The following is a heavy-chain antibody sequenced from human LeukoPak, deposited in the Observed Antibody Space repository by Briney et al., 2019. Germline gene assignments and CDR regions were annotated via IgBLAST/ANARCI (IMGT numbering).Heavy chain of an antibody. CDR1: GGSFSGYY. Sequence: SETLSLTCAVYGGSFSGYYWSWIRQPLGKGLEWIGEINHSGSTNYNPSLKSRVTISVDTSKNQFSLKLSSVTAADTAVYYCARGPRGSAIAVSTFSNFDYWGQGTLVTVSS. CDR2: INHSGST. D-gene: IGHD2-15*01. CDR3: ARGPRGSAIAVSTFSNFDY. V-gene: IGHV4-34*01. J-gene: IGHJ4*02.